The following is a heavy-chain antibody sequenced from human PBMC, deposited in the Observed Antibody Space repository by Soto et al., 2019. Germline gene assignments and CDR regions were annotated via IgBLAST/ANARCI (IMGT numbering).Heavy chain of an antibody. Sequence: PSETLSLTCTVSGGSIRGYYWSWIRQPAGKGLEWIGRIYAGGSTNYNPSLKSRVTMSLDTSKNQFSLKLSSMTAADTAVYYCASLKFTYFDCWGQGTLVTVSS. CDR1: GGSIRGYY. CDR2: IYAGGST. V-gene: IGHV4-4*07. D-gene: IGHD3-16*01. J-gene: IGHJ4*02. CDR3: ASLKFTYFDC.